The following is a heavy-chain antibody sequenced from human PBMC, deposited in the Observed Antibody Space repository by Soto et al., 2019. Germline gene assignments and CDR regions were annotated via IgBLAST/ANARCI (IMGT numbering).Heavy chain of an antibody. D-gene: IGHD6-6*01. CDR3: ARGSIPARAVFGY. CDR1: GQSFSGNY. J-gene: IGHJ4*02. Sequence: SETLSLTCAVYGQSFSGNYWIWIRQLPGKGLEWIGEINHSGSTNFNPSLKSRVTISIDTSKNQFSLRLSSVTAADTAVYHCARGSIPARAVFGYWGQGTQVTVSS. CDR2: INHSGST. V-gene: IGHV4-34*01.